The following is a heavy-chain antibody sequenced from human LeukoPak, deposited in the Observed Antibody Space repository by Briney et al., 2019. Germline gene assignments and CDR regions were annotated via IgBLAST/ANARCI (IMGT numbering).Heavy chain of an antibody. J-gene: IGHJ4*02. D-gene: IGHD6-13*01. CDR1: GFTFSNYA. Sequence: GGSLRLSCAASGFTFSNYAMSWVRQAPGKGLEWVSSISDSGGSTYYADSVKGRFTISRDNSKNTLYLQMNSLRAEDTAVYYCAKDRGRAAAGIDYWGQGTLVTVSS. CDR2: ISDSGGST. CDR3: AKDRGRAAAGIDY. V-gene: IGHV3-23*01.